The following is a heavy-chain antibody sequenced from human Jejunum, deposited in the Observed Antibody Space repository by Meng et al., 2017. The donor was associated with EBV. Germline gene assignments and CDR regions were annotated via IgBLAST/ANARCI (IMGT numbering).Heavy chain of an antibody. CDR1: GGSISNNNY. CDR3: ARVFGYSYAYHFDY. CDR2: ISDGGST. Sequence: GQLQESGPGLVKPSGTLSPLCAVSGGSISNNNYWSWVRQPPGKGLEWIGEISDGGSTSYNPSLKSRLSISVDTSKNQFSLKLSSVTAADSAVYYCARVFGYSYAYHFDYWGQGALVTVSS. J-gene: IGHJ4*02. D-gene: IGHD5-18*01. V-gene: IGHV4-4*02.